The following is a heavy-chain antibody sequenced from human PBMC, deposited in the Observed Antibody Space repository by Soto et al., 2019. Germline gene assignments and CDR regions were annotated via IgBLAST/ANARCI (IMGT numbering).Heavy chain of an antibody. CDR2: LSGGGNDA. V-gene: IGHV3-23*01. D-gene: IGHD3-3*02. J-gene: IGHJ4*02. CDR3: ARSLFLASTVIEPFDY. Sequence: EVQLLESGGGLVQPGGSLVLSCAASGFTFSSYAMSWVRQAPGKGLEWVSSLSGGGNDAYYADSVKGRFTVSRDNSRDTLYLQMNRLRADDTAVYFCARSLFLASTVIEPFDYWGQGTLVTVSS. CDR1: GFTFSSYA.